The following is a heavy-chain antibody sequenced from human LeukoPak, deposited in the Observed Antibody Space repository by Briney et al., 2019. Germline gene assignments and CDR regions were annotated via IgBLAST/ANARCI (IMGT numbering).Heavy chain of an antibody. J-gene: IGHJ4*02. CDR2: ISPYNNNT. V-gene: IGHV1-18*01. Sequence: ASVKVSCKASGYTXPRYGIAGVRQAPGQGLEWMAWISPYNNNTKFSQKFQGRVTMTTDTSTSTVYMELRSLRSDDTAVYYCAREGRRGDYFDYWGQGTLVTVSS. CDR3: AREGRRGDYFDY. CDR1: GYTXPRYG. D-gene: IGHD4-17*01.